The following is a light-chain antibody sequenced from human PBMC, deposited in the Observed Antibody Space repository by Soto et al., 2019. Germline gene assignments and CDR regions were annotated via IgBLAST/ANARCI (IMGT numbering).Light chain of an antibody. V-gene: IGKV1-5*03. CDR2: EAS. CDR1: QSISNW. Sequence: DIQMTQSPSTLSASIGDRVTITCRDSQSISNWLAWYQQKPGKAPKLLIYEASNLQRGVPSRFSGSGSGTEFTLTISSLQPDDFATFYCQQYNTYSRTFGQGTKVEIK. CDR3: QQYNTYSRT. J-gene: IGKJ1*01.